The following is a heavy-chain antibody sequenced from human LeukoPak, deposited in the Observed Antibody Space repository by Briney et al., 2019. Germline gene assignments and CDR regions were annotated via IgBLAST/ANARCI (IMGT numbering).Heavy chain of an antibody. J-gene: IGHJ3*02. Sequence: PGGSLRLSCAASGFTFSSYGMHWVRQAPGKGLEWVAVIWYDGSNKYYADSVKGRFTISRDNSKNTLYLQMNSLRAEDTAVYYCARVGPLDAFDIWGQGTMVTVSS. CDR1: GFTFSSYG. CDR3: ARVGPLDAFDI. CDR2: IWYDGSNK. V-gene: IGHV3-33*01.